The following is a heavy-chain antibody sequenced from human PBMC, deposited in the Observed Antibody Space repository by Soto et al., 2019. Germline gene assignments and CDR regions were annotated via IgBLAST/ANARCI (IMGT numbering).Heavy chain of an antibody. CDR1: GGTFSSYA. CDR3: ARAGNYYDSSGYYRTVNYSYSGMXV. CDR2: IIPIFGTA. V-gene: IGHV1-69*13. D-gene: IGHD3-22*01. Sequence: SVKVSCKASGGTFSSYAISWVRQAPGQGLEWMGGIIPIFGTANYAQKFQGRVTITADESTSTAYMELSSLRSEDTAVYYCARAGNYYDSSGYYRTVNYSYSGMXVWGQGTTVTVSS. J-gene: IGHJ6*02.